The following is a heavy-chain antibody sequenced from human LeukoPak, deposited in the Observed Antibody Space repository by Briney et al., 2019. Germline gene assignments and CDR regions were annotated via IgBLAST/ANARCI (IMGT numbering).Heavy chain of an antibody. CDR3: AKGHRYCTSGNCNSAIDY. D-gene: IGHD2-15*01. CDR1: GFTLSHYA. J-gene: IGHJ4*02. CDR2: IGGGGGST. V-gene: IGHV3-23*01. Sequence: GGSLRLSCSMSGFTLSHYAMSWVRQAPGKGLEWVSTIGGGGGSTDYTDSVEGRFTISRDNSKNTLYLQMSSLGAEDTAVYYCAKGHRYCTSGNCNSAIDYWGQGTLVTVSS.